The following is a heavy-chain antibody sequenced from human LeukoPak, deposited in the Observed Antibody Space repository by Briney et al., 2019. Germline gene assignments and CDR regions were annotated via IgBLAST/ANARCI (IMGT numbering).Heavy chain of an antibody. CDR3: ARDKHPQDIVATSYYYYYMDV. CDR1: GYTFTGYY. D-gene: IGHD5-12*01. V-gene: IGHV1-2*02. CDR2: IIPNSGGT. Sequence: ASVKLSCKASGYTFTGYYMHWVRQAPGQGLEWMGWIIPNSGGTNYAQKFQGRVTMTRDTSISTAYMELSRLRTDDTAVYYCARDKHPQDIVATSYYYYYMDVWGKGTTVTISS. J-gene: IGHJ6*03.